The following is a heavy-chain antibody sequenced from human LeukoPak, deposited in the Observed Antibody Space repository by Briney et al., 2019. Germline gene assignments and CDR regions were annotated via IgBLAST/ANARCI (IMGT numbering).Heavy chain of an antibody. CDR3: AKRRSGSSGWFPFDY. CDR1: GFTFSGYV. J-gene: IGHJ4*02. D-gene: IGHD6-19*01. Sequence: GGSLRLSCVASGFTFSGYVMSWVRQAPGKGLEWVSGISGSGVSAYYGDSVKGRFTTTRDNSKNTLYLQMNSLRAEDTAVYYCAKRRSGSSGWFPFDYWGQGTLVTVSS. V-gene: IGHV3-23*01. CDR2: ISGSGVSA.